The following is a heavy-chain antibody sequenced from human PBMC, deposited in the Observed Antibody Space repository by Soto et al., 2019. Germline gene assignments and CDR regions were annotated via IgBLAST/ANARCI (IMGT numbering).Heavy chain of an antibody. D-gene: IGHD6-13*01. CDR2: RKQDGSEK. CDR3: ARIASAGRGWDV. J-gene: IGHJ6*02. Sequence: EVQLVESGGGLVQPGGSLRLSCADAEFTFSSCWMSWVRQSPVKGLEWVGNRKQDGSEKNYVDSVKGRFTISRDNAKNSLYLQMNSLRVEDTAVYYCARIASAGRGWDVWGQGTTVVVSS. V-gene: IGHV3-7*01. CDR1: EFTFSSCW.